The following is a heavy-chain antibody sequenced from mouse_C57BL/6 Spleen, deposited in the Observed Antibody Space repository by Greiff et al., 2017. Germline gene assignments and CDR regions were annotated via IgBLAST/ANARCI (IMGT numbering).Heavy chain of an antibody. Sequence: QVQLQQPGAEFVKPGASVKLSCKASGYTFTSYWMHWVKQRPGRGLEWIGRIDPSSGGTKYNEKFKSKATLTGDKPSSTAYMQLSSLTSEDSAVYYCARGRITTVVATDYWGQGTTLTVSS. V-gene: IGHV1-72*01. CDR2: IDPSSGGT. CDR1: GYTFTSYW. D-gene: IGHD1-1*01. CDR3: ARGRITTVVATDY. J-gene: IGHJ2*01.